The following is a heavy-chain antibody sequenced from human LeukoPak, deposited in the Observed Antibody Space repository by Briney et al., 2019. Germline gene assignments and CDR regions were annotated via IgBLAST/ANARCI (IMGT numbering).Heavy chain of an antibody. CDR3: ARANYYDSSGYSLYYFNY. Sequence: ASVKVSCKASGYTFTSYYMHWGRQAPGQGLEWMGIINPSGGSTSYAQEFQGRVTMTRRTSTSTVYMELSSLRSEDTAVYYCARANYYDSSGYSLYYFNYGGQGTLVTVSS. D-gene: IGHD3-22*01. CDR2: INPSGGST. V-gene: IGHV1-46*01. J-gene: IGHJ4*02. CDR1: GYTFTSYY.